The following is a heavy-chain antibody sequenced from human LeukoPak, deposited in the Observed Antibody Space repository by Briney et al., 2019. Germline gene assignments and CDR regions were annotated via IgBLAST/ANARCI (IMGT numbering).Heavy chain of an antibody. D-gene: IGHD5-18*01. J-gene: IGHJ4*02. V-gene: IGHV3-7*04. Sequence: PGGSLRLSCAASGFTFSSYWMSWVRQAPGKGLEWVANIKQDGSEKYYVDSVKGRFTISRDNAKNSLYLQMNSLRAEATAVYYCARGGSFHQSYGSYYFDYWGQGTLVTVSS. CDR1: GFTFSSYW. CDR3: ARGGSFHQSYGSYYFDY. CDR2: IKQDGSEK.